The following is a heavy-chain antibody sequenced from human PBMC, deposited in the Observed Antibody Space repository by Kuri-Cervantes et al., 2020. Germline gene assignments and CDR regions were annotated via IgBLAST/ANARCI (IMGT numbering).Heavy chain of an antibody. CDR2: ISSSSSYI. V-gene: IGHV3-21*01. CDR1: GFTFSSYS. Sequence: GESLKISCAASGFTFSSYSMNWVRQAPGKGLEWVSSISSSSSYIYYADSVKGRFTISRDNSKNTLYLQMSSLRAEDTAVYYCAKDGAKWARYYFDYWGQGTLVTVSS. D-gene: IGHD1-26*01. J-gene: IGHJ4*02. CDR3: AKDGAKWARYYFDY.